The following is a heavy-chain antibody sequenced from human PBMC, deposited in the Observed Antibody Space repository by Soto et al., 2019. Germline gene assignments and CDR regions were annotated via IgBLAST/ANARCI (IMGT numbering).Heavy chain of an antibody. CDR3: ARGHSIAVAGVTYFDY. CDR1: GGSISSYY. D-gene: IGHD6-19*01. CDR2: IYYSGST. V-gene: IGHV4-59*01. Sequence: SETLSLTCTVSGGSISSYYWSWIRQPPGKGLEWIGYIYYSGSTNYNPSLKSRVTISVDTSKNQFSLKLSSVTAADTAVYYCARGHSIAVAGVTYFDYWGQGTLVTVSS. J-gene: IGHJ4*02.